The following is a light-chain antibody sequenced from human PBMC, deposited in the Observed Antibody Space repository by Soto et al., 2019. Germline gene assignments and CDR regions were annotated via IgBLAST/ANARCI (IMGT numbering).Light chain of an antibody. CDR1: QSVTSN. Sequence: IVMTPSKATLSLSPGERATLSCRASQSVTSNLAWYQQKPGQAPRLLIYGASTRATGIPARFSGGVSGTEFTLTISSLQSEDFAVYYCQQYNNWPLPFGGGTNVDIK. V-gene: IGKV3-15*01. CDR2: GAS. J-gene: IGKJ4*01. CDR3: QQYNNWPLP.